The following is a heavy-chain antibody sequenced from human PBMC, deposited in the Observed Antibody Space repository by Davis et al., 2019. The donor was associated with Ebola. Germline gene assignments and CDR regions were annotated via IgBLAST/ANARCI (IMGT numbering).Heavy chain of an antibody. J-gene: IGHJ6*02. CDR1: GGSISSYY. D-gene: IGHD2-2*01. Sequence: MPSETLSLTCTVSGGSISSYYWSWIRQPPGKGLEWIGYIYYSGSTNYNPSLKSRVTISVDTSKNQFSLKLSSVTAADTAVYYCARASSTSCYAGACGYYYGMDVWGQGTTVTVSS. CDR3: ARASSTSCYAGACGYYYGMDV. CDR2: IYYSGST. V-gene: IGHV4-59*12.